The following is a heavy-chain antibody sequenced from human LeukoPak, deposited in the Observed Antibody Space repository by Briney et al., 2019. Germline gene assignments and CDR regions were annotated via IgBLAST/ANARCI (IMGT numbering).Heavy chain of an antibody. J-gene: IGHJ5*02. D-gene: IGHD1-1*01. Sequence: SQTLSLTCGVSGGSISSGGYSWSWIRQPPGKGLEWIGYIYHSGSTYYNPSLKSRVTISVDRSKNQFSLKLSSVTAADTAVYYCARDLEGGAGFDPWGQGTLVTVSS. CDR1: GGSISSGGYS. V-gene: IGHV4-30-2*01. CDR3: ARDLEGGAGFDP. CDR2: IYHSGST.